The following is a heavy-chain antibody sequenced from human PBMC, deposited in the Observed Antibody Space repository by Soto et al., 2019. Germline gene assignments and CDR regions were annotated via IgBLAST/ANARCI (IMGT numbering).Heavy chain of an antibody. V-gene: IGHV1-69*12. D-gene: IGHD5-12*01. CDR2: VIPIFRTP. Sequence: QVQLVQSGAEVKKPGSSVKVSCKASGGTFSNSAISWVRQAPGQGLEWMGGVIPIFRTPDYAQKFQGRVTITADESTSTAYMELSSLRSEDTAVYYWARDKDRLQLGGNYYYAVDVWGPGTTVTVSS. J-gene: IGHJ6*02. CDR1: GGTFSNSA. CDR3: ARDKDRLQLGGNYYYAVDV.